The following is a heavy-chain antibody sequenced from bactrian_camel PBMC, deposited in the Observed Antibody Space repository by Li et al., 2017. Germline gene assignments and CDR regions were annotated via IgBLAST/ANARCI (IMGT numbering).Heavy chain of an antibody. J-gene: IGHJ4*01. CDR2: DDDDGTR. V-gene: IGHV3S53*01. CDR3: SSRACKYGS. Sequence: HVQLVESGGGSVQAGGSLRLSCVVSGYIASNEAYCMGWFRQAPGEEREGIAFDDDDGTRLYAHSVKGRFTISEDKAKNTLYLQMNNLKTEDTAVYYCSSRACKYGSWGQGTQVTVS. CDR1: GYIASNEA.